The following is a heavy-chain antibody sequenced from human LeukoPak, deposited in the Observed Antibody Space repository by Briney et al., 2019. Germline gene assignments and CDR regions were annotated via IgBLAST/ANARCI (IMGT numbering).Heavy chain of an antibody. D-gene: IGHD3-9*01. J-gene: IGHJ4*02. CDR1: GFTFSSYS. CDR3: VKDYDILTGYFDY. CDR2: ISSNGGST. V-gene: IGHV3-64D*06. Sequence: GRTLRLSCAASGFTFSSYSMNWVRQAPRQGLEYVSAISSNGGSTYYADSLKNRFTITTDNSKNTLYLKMSSVRDEDTAVYYCVKDYDILTGYFDYWGQGTLVTVSS.